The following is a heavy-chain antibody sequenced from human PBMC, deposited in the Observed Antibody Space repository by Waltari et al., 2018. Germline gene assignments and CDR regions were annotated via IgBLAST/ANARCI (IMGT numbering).Heavy chain of an antibody. D-gene: IGHD3-10*01. CDR1: GGSFRGYY. Sequence: QVQLQQWGAGLLKPSETLSLTCAVYGGSFRGYYWSWIRPPPGKGLEWIGEINHSGSTNYNPSLKSRVTISVDTSKNQFSLKLSSVTAADTAVYYCARSMVRGFSWFDPWGQGTLVTVSS. CDR2: INHSGST. V-gene: IGHV4-34*01. J-gene: IGHJ5*02. CDR3: ARSMVRGFSWFDP.